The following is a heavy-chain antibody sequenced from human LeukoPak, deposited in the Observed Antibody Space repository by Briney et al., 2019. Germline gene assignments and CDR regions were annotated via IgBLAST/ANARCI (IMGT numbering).Heavy chain of an antibody. CDR2: ISWNSGSI. Sequence: GGSLRVSCAASGFTFDDYAMHWVRQAPGKGLEGVSGISWNSGSIGYADSVKGRFTISRDNAKTSLYLQMNSLRAEDTALYYCAKDMRRWRDGSDDAFDIWGQGTMVTVSS. J-gene: IGHJ3*02. CDR3: AKDMRRWRDGSDDAFDI. V-gene: IGHV3-9*01. D-gene: IGHD5-24*01. CDR1: GFTFDDYA.